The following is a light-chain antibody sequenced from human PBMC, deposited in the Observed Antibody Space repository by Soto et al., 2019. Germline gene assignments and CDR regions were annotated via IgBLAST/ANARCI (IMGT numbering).Light chain of an antibody. V-gene: IGKV1-39*01. Sequence: DIQLTQFPSSLSASVGDRVSMTCRTSQRISDNLHWYQQKPGKAPNLLIYVASNLESGVPSRFRGGGSGTEFTLTITSLEPEDFATYYCQGSYGTSITFGPGTRVDMK. CDR1: QRISDN. J-gene: IGKJ3*01. CDR3: QGSYGTSIT. CDR2: VAS.